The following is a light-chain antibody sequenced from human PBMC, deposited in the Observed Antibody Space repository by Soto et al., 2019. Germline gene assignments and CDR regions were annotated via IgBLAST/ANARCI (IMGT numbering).Light chain of an antibody. J-gene: IGLJ1*01. V-gene: IGLV1-40*01. CDR2: ANI. CDR1: SSNIGAGFD. CDR3: QSYDSGLSSYV. Sequence: QSVLTQPPSVSGAPGQRITISCTGGSSNIGAGFDVHWYQQLPGTAPKALMFANINRPSGVPDRFSGSNSDTSASLAITGLQAEDEADYYCQSYDSGLSSYVFGSGTKVTVL.